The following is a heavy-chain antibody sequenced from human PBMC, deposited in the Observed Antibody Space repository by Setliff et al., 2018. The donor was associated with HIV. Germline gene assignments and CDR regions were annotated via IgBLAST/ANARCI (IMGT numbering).Heavy chain of an antibody. CDR3: ATGSYSSVWYGFDY. V-gene: IGHV3-48*03. J-gene: IGHJ4*02. Sequence: PGGSLRLSCVASGFTFSNYDMIWVRQAPGKGLEWISYISSSGSPIYHADSVEGRFTTSRGNAKNSLYLLMDSLGVEDTAVYYCATGSYSSVWYGFDYWGQGTLVTVSS. CDR2: ISSSGSPI. CDR1: GFTFSNYD. D-gene: IGHD6-19*01.